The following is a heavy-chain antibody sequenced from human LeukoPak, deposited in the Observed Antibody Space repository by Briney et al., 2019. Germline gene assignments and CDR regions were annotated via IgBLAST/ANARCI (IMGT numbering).Heavy chain of an antibody. D-gene: IGHD3-10*01. CDR1: GYTFTGYY. Sequence: ASVKVSCKASGYTFTGYYMHWVRQAPGQGLEWMGWLNPNSGGTNYTQKFRGRVTMTRDTSINTACMELSRLRSDDTAVYYCARALWFGELLNGMDVWGQGTTVTVSS. J-gene: IGHJ6*02. V-gene: IGHV1-2*02. CDR3: ARALWFGELLNGMDV. CDR2: LNPNSGGT.